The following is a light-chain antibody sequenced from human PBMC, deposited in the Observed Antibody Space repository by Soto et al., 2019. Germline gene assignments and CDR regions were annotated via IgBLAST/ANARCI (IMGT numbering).Light chain of an antibody. CDR3: MQGTNWPWT. CDR1: QSLLHSDGNTY. V-gene: IGKV2-30*02. J-gene: IGKJ2*01. Sequence: DVVMTQSPLSLPVTLGQPASISCKSSQSLLHSDGNTYLHWFQQRPGQSPRRLIYKVSYRDSGVPDRFSGSGSGSDFTLNISRVEAEDVGVYYCMQGTNWPWTFGQGTKLEIK. CDR2: KVS.